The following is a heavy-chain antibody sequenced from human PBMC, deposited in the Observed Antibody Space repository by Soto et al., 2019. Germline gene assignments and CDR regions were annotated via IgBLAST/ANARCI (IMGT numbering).Heavy chain of an antibody. J-gene: IGHJ4*02. CDR1: GFTFDDYA. D-gene: IGHD5-12*01. V-gene: IGHV3-9*01. CDR3: AKDEKRYSGYDPYYFDY. Sequence: EVQLVESGGGLVQPGRSLRLSCAASGFTFDDYAMHWVRQAPGKGLEWVSGISWNSGSIGYADSVKGQFTISRDNAKNSLYLQMNSLRAEDTALYYCAKDEKRYSGYDPYYFDYWGQGTLVTVSS. CDR2: ISWNSGSI.